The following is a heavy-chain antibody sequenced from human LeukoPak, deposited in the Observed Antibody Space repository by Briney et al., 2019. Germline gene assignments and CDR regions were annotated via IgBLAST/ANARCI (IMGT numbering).Heavy chain of an antibody. CDR3: ARDLVRGVFYYYYYMDA. J-gene: IGHJ6*03. D-gene: IGHD3-10*02. Sequence: GASVKVSCKASGYTFTSYGISWVRQAPGQGLEWMGWISAYNGNTNYAQKLQGRVTMTTDTSTSTAYMELRSLRSDDTAVYYCARDLVRGVFYYYYYMDAWGKGTTVTVSS. V-gene: IGHV1-18*01. CDR2: ISAYNGNT. CDR1: GYTFTSYG.